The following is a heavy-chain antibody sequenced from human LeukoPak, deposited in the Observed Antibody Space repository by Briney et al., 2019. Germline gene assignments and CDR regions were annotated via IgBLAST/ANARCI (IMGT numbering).Heavy chain of an antibody. Sequence: ASVKVSCKASGYTFTGYYMHWVRQAPGQGLEWMGWINPNSGGTNYAQKFQGRVTMTRDTSISTAYMELSRLRSDDTAVYYCAIPPGGILTGYEYWGQGTLVTVSS. J-gene: IGHJ4*02. V-gene: IGHV1-2*02. D-gene: IGHD3-9*01. CDR3: AIPPGGILTGYEY. CDR2: INPNSGGT. CDR1: GYTFTGYY.